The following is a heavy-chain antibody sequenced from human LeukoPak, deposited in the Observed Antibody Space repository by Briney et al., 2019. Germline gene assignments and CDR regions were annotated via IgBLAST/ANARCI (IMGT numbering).Heavy chain of an antibody. V-gene: IGHV4-61*02. Sequence: SETLSLTCTVSGGSISSGSYYWSWIRQPAGKGLEWIGRIYTSGSTNYNPSLKSRVTISVDTSKNQFSLKLSSVTAADTAVYYCAREWSTPLNWFDPWGQGTLVTVSS. D-gene: IGHD3-3*01. CDR1: GGSISSGSYY. CDR3: AREWSTPLNWFDP. J-gene: IGHJ5*02. CDR2: IYTSGST.